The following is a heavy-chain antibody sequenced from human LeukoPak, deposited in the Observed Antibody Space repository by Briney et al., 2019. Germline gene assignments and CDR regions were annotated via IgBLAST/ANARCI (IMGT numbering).Heavy chain of an antibody. D-gene: IGHD3-10*01. CDR1: GGSISSYY. J-gene: IGHJ4*02. CDR2: IYTSGST. Sequence: MASETLSLTCTVSGGSISSYYWSWIRQPAGKGLEWIGRIYTSGSTNYNPSLKSRVTMSVDTSKNQFSLKVTSVTAADTAVYYCARVTYNGYQHFDYWGRGALVTVSS. V-gene: IGHV4-4*07. CDR3: ARVTYNGYQHFDY.